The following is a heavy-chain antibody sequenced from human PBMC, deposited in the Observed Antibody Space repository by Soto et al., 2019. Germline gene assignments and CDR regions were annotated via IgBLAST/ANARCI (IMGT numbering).Heavy chain of an antibody. J-gene: IGHJ4*02. CDR1: GFTFSSYA. Sequence: GGSLRLSCSASGFTFSSYAMHWVRQAPGKGLEYVSAISSNGGSTYYADSVKGRFTISRDNSKNTLYLQMSSLRAEDTAVYYCVKDYHRVTDEQRGNYWGQGTLVTVSS. CDR2: ISSNGGST. V-gene: IGHV3-64D*08. CDR3: VKDYHRVTDEQRGNY. D-gene: IGHD2-21*02.